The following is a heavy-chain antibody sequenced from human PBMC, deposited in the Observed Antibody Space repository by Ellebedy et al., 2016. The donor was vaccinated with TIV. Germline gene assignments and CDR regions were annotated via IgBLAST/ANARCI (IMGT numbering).Heavy chain of an antibody. CDR1: GGTFSSHA. CDR2: ITGMFRTV. Sequence: SVKVSCKASGGTFSSHAISWVRQAPGQGLEWMGGITGMFRTVNYAQKFQGRVTITADESTSTTYMALSSLRSEDTAVYYCARARDYSRGGRYPIYFFDSWGQGTLVTVSS. CDR3: ARARDYSRGGRYPIYFFDS. J-gene: IGHJ4*02. V-gene: IGHV1-69*13. D-gene: IGHD2-15*01.